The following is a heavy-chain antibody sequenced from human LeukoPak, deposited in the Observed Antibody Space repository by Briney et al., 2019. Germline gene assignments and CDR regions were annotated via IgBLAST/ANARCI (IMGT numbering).Heavy chain of an antibody. J-gene: IGHJ4*02. V-gene: IGHV3-23*01. D-gene: IGHD2-2*02. CDR1: GFTFSSYA. CDR2: ISGSGGST. Sequence: GGSLRLSCTASGFTFSSYAMTWVRQAPGKGLEWVSAISGSGGSTYYADSVKGRFTISRDNSKTTLYLQMNSLRAEDTAVYYCAKGPNCSTTSCYTVGLIDYWGQGTLVTVSS. CDR3: AKGPNCSTTSCYTVGLIDY.